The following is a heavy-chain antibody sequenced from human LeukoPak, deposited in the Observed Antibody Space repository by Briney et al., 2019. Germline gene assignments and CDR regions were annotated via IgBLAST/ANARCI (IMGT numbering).Heavy chain of an antibody. CDR1: GYTFTSYA. CDR2: INTNTGNP. J-gene: IGHJ5*02. D-gene: IGHD1-26*01. CDR3: ARDWELSYSRGHRLGFDP. Sequence: ASVKVSCKASGYTFTSYAMNWVRQAPGQGLEWMGWINTNTGNPTYAQGFTGRFVFSLDTSVSTAYLQISSLKAEDTAVYYCARDWELSYSRGHRLGFDPWGQGTLVTVSS. V-gene: IGHV7-4-1*02.